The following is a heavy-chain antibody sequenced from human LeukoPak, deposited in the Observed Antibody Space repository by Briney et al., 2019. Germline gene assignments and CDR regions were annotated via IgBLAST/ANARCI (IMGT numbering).Heavy chain of an antibody. V-gene: IGHV1-2*02. D-gene: IGHD5-18*01. CDR3: AREGPQDTAMVTPDFDY. CDR2: INPKSPGT. J-gene: IGHJ4*02. Sequence: ASVKVSCKASGYSFITYYIHWVRQAPGQGLEWMGWINPKSPGTNYAQKFQGRVTMTRDTSISTAYMELSRLRSDDTAVYYCAREGPQDTAMVTPDFDYWGQGTLVTVSS. CDR1: GYSFITYY.